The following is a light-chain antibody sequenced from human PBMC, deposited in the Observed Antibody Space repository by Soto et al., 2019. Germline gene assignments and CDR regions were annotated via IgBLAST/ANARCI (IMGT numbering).Light chain of an antibody. CDR3: QSTSLSDFPV. CDR1: RSNIGAGYD. V-gene: IGLV1-40*01. J-gene: IGLJ1*01. Sequence: QSLVKQPPSVSAAPGQRVTISCSGSRSNIGAGYDVHWYQQLPGTAPKLLIFGNTKRPSGVPDRFSGSKSGSSASLAITGLQAEDEADYYCQSTSLSDFPVFGTGTKVTVL. CDR2: GNT.